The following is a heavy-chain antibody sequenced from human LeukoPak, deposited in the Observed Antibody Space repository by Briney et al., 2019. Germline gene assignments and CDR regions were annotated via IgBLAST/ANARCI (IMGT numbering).Heavy chain of an antibody. V-gene: IGHV1-69*13. Sequence: SVKVSCKASGGTSSSHAISWLRQAPGQGLKWMGGIIPIFGTPSYAQEFQGRATITADESTSTASMELSSLRSEDTAVYYCARAYYDSSGYLFDYWGQGTLVTVSS. CDR2: IIPIFGTP. CDR3: ARAYYDSSGYLFDY. CDR1: GGTSSSHA. J-gene: IGHJ4*02. D-gene: IGHD3-22*01.